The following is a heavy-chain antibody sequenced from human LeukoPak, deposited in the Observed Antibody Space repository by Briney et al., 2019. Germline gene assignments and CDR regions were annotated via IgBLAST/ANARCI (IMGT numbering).Heavy chain of an antibody. D-gene: IGHD1-26*01. J-gene: IGHJ5*02. V-gene: IGHV3-9*01. CDR2: ISWNSRNI. Sequence: PGRSLRLSCAASGFTFDDYAMHWVRLAPGKGLEWVSGISWNSRNIYYADSVKGRFTISRDNAKNSLYLQMNSLRTEDTALYYCTKEIAAPTTRHNWFDPWGQGTLVTVSS. CDR1: GFTFDDYA. CDR3: TKEIAAPTTRHNWFDP.